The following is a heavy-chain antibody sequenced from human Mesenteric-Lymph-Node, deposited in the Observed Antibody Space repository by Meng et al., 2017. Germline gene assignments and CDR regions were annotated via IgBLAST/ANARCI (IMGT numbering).Heavy chain of an antibody. V-gene: IGHV4-39*07. CDR2: IYHSGST. J-gene: IGHJ4*02. CDR1: GGSISSSSYY. CDR3: ARDERWLQF. D-gene: IGHD5-24*01. Sequence: SETLSLTCTVSGGSISSSSYYWGWIRQPPGKGLEWIGSIYHSGSTYYNPSLKSRVTISVDTSKNQFSLKLSSVTAADTAVYYCARDERWLQFWGQGTLVTVSS.